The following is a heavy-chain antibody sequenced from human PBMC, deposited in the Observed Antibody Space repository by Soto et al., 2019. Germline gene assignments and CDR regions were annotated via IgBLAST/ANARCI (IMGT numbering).Heavy chain of an antibody. CDR2: ISVSVGST. V-gene: IGHV3-23*01. Sequence: VPLLQSGGGLVQPGGSLTLSCGVSGFPFAPSTMSWVRQAPGKGLEWVSTISVSVGSTYSADSVQGRFTVSSDISDNTLFLRMTSLTADDTAVYFCAKRDVPHSTSNAYFYDHWSRGVLVTVSS. J-gene: IGHJ4*02. CDR1: GFPFAPST. D-gene: IGHD2-21*02. CDR3: AKRDVPHSTSNAYFYDH.